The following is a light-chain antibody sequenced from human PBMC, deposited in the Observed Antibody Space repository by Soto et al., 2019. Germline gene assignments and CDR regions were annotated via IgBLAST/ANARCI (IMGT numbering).Light chain of an antibody. CDR3: QHYNNWPRT. CDR1: QSVSSN. Sequence: EIVMTQSRATLSVSPGERATLSCRASQSVSSNLAWYQQKPGQAPRLLIYGASTRATGIPARFSGSRSGTEFTLTISSLQSEDFAVFYCQHYNNWPRTFGQGTKVEIK. J-gene: IGKJ1*01. CDR2: GAS. V-gene: IGKV3-15*01.